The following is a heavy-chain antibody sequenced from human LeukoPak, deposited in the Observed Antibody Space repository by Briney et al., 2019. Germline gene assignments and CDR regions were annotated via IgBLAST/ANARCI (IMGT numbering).Heavy chain of an antibody. CDR2: ISSSSSYM. D-gene: IGHD3-22*01. CDR1: GFTFSSYT. Sequence: PGGSLRLSCAASGFTFSSYTMNWVRQAPGKGLEWVSSISSSSSYMYYADSVKGRFTISRDNSKNTLYLQMNSLRAEDTAVYYCAKSLGHYYDSSGYYIFDYWGQGTLVTVSS. CDR3: AKSLGHYYDSSGYYIFDY. V-gene: IGHV3-21*01. J-gene: IGHJ4*02.